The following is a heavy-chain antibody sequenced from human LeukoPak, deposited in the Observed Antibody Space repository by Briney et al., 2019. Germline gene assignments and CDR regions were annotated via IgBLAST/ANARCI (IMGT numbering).Heavy chain of an antibody. V-gene: IGHV3-30*04. CDR1: GFTFSSYA. J-gene: IGHJ4*02. D-gene: IGHD2-2*01. Sequence: GGSLRLSCAASGFTFSSYAMHWVRQAPGKGLEWVAVISYDGSNKYYADSVKGRFTISRDNSQNTLDLQMNNLRVEDTAVYYCAKDLGIVVVPAASHYWGQGTLVTVSS. CDR3: AKDLGIVVVPAASHY. CDR2: ISYDGSNK.